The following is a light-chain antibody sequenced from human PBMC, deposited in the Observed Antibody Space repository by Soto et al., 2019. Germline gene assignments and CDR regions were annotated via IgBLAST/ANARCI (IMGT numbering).Light chain of an antibody. Sequence: DLPLTQSPSFPSASVGDRVTITCRASQGIGSYLGWYQQAPGKAPKLLIYGASTLQSGVPSRFSGSGSGTEFTLTISSLQPEDVATYFCQQLNTYPAFGGGTKVDIK. CDR3: QQLNTYPA. CDR1: QGIGSY. V-gene: IGKV1-9*01. J-gene: IGKJ4*01. CDR2: GAS.